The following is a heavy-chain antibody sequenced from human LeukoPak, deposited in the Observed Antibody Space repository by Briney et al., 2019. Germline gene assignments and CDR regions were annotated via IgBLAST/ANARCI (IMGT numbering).Heavy chain of an antibody. J-gene: IGHJ6*02. CDR3: ARDVVVVPAAIHYGMDV. CDR1: GESFSDYF. Sequence: PSETLSLTCAVYGESFSDYFWGWIRQPPGKGLEWIGEINYSGRTYYNPSLKSRVTISVDTSKNQFSLNLSSVTAADTAVYYCARDVVVVPAAIHYGMDVWGQGTTVTVSS. D-gene: IGHD2-2*01. V-gene: IGHV4-34*01. CDR2: INYSGRT.